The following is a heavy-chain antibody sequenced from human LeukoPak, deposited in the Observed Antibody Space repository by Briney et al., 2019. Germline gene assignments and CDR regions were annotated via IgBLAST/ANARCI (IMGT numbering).Heavy chain of an antibody. J-gene: IGHJ6*03. V-gene: IGHV3-21*01. CDR3: ARAAGRDGYNFNYYYMDV. CDR2: ISSSSSYI. D-gene: IGHD5-24*01. CDR1: GFTFSSYS. Sequence: PGGSQRLSCAASGFTFSSYSMNWVRQAPGKGLEWVSSISSSSSYIYYADSVKGRFTISRDNAKNSLYLQMNSLRAEDKAVYYCARAAGRDGYNFNYYYMDVWGKGTTVTVSS.